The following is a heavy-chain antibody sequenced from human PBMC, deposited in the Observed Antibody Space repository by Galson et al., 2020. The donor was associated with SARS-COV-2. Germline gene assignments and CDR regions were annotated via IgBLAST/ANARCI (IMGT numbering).Heavy chain of an antibody. D-gene: IGHD3-22*01. CDR2: ISGSGGST. V-gene: IGHV3-23*01. CDR1: GLTFSSYA. CDR3: AKCPRLYYYDSSGYCGLFDY. J-gene: IGHJ4*02. Sequence: GGSLRLSCAASGLTFSSYAMSWVRQAPGKGLEWVSAISGSGGSTYYADSVKGRFTISRDNSKNTLYLQMNSLRAEDTAVYYCAKCPRLYYYDSSGYCGLFDYWGQGTLVTVSS.